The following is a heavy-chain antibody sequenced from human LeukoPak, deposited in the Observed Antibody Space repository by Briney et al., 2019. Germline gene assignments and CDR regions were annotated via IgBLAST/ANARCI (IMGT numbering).Heavy chain of an antibody. CDR3: ATTTHDYGDY. D-gene: IGHD1/OR15-1a*01. Sequence: GGSLRLSCAGSGFVFSDFYINWIRHSPGKGPEWVAVISYDGSNKYYADSVKGRFTISRDNSKNTLYLQMNSLRAEDTAVYYCATTTHDYGDYWGQGTLVTVSS. CDR1: GFVFSDFY. V-gene: IGHV3-30*03. J-gene: IGHJ4*02. CDR2: ISYDGSNK.